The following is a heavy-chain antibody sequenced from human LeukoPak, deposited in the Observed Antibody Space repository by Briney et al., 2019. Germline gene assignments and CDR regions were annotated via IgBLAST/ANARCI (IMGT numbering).Heavy chain of an antibody. Sequence: PGDPLKISWKGSGYRLTSYWIDWVPQIPGKGLEGVGIFFPGDSDTRYSPSVQGQVTISGDRSIDTPYLEGNTLKASDTAIYYCETHCRAAPGTYPHYSFDPWGQGTLLTVSS. J-gene: IGHJ5*02. V-gene: IGHV5-51*01. CDR3: ETHCRAAPGTYPHYSFDP. D-gene: IGHD6-13*01. CDR2: FFPGDSDT. CDR1: GYRLTSYW.